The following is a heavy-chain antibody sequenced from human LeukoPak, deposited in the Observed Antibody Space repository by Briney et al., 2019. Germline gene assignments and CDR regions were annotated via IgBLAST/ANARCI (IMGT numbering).Heavy chain of an antibody. CDR2: FDPEDGET. Sequence: ASVKVSCKVSGYTLTELSMHWVRQAPGKGLEWMGGFDPEDGETIYAQKFQGRVTMTEDTSTDTAYMELSSLRSEDTAAYYCATGTVVVPAAIRDYYYYYMDVWGKGTTVTVSS. CDR3: ATGTVVVPAAIRDYYYYYMDV. V-gene: IGHV1-24*01. D-gene: IGHD2-2*02. CDR1: GYTLTELS. J-gene: IGHJ6*03.